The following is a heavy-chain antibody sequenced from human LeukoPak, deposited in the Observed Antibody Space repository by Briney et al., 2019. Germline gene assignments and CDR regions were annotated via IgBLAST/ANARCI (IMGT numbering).Heavy chain of an antibody. Sequence: GGSLRLSCAPSGFTVSSTYMSWVRQAPGKGVEWVSVMYGSGGTYYADSMKGRFTISRDNSKNTLYLQMNSLRAEDTAVYYCARFYGDFVNHWYFDLWGRGTLVTVSS. V-gene: IGHV3-53*01. CDR3: ARFYGDFVNHWYFDL. CDR2: MYGSGGT. CDR1: GFTVSSTY. J-gene: IGHJ2*01. D-gene: IGHD4-17*01.